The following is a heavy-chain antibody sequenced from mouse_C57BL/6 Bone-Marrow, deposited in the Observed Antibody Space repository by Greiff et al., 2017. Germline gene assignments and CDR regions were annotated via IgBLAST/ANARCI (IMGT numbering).Heavy chain of an antibody. D-gene: IGHD1-1*01. Sequence: QVQLQQSGAELAKPGASVKLSCKASGYTFTSYWMHWVQQRPGQGLEWIGYINPSSGYTKYNQKFKDKATLTADKSSSTAYMQLSSLTYEDSAVYYGASLITTVVAPYAMDYWGQGTSVTVSS. CDR1: GYTFTSYW. CDR3: ASLITTVVAPYAMDY. CDR2: INPSSGYT. V-gene: IGHV1-7*01. J-gene: IGHJ4*01.